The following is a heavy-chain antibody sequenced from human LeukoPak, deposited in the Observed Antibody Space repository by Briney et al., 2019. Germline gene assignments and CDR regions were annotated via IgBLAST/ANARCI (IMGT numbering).Heavy chain of an antibody. D-gene: IGHD3-10*01. J-gene: IGHJ4*02. CDR1: GGTFSSYA. Sequence: SVKVSCKASGGTFSSYAISWVRQAPGQGLEWMGRIIPIFGTANYALKFQGRVTITTDESTSTAYMELSSLRSEDTAVYYCARDRMVRGVIIFSFDYWGQGTLVTVSS. CDR3: ARDRMVRGVIIFSFDY. CDR2: IIPIFGTA. V-gene: IGHV1-69*05.